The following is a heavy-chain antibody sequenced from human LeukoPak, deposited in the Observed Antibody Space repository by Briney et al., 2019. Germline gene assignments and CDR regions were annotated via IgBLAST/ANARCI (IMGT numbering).Heavy chain of an antibody. D-gene: IGHD5/OR15-5a*01. Sequence: PGGSLRLSCAASGFTFSTYAMNWVRQAPGKGLEWVSLIIGNGRTIHYADSVKGRFIISRDNSKNTLYLQMNSLRAEDTAVYFCAKDLAPDGLYELDSCGQGTLVTVSS. CDR3: AKDLAPDGLYELDS. CDR2: IIGNGRTI. CDR1: GFTFSTYA. V-gene: IGHV3-23*01. J-gene: IGHJ4*02.